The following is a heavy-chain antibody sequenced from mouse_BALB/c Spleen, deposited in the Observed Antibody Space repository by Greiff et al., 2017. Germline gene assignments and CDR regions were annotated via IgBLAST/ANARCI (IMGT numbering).Heavy chain of an antibody. CDR3: ARESSYYGNYGFAY. CDR2: ISYDGSN. V-gene: IGHV3-6*02. Sequence: EVQLQQSGPGLVKPSQSLSLTCSVTGYSITSGYYWNWIRQFPGNKLEWMGYISYDGSNNYNPSLKNRISITRDTSKNQFFLKLNSVTTEDTATYYCARESSYYGNYGFAYWGQGTLVTVSA. CDR1: GYSITSGYY. J-gene: IGHJ3*01. D-gene: IGHD2-10*01.